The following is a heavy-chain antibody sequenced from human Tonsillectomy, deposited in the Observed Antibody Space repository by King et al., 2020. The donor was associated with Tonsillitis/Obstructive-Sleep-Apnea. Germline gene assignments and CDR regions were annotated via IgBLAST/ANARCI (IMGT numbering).Heavy chain of an antibody. CDR3: AKLSGGSAFDI. CDR2: ISGIGVRT. CDR1: GFTFSSYA. J-gene: IGHJ3*02. V-gene: IGHV3-23*04. Sequence: VQLVESGGGLVQPGGSLRLSCAASGFTFSSYAMSWVRQPPGKGLEWVSAISGIGVRTYYEDSVKGRFTISRDNSKNTLNLQMNSLRAEDTAVFYCAKLSGGSAFDIWGQGTMVTVAS. D-gene: IGHD3-16*01.